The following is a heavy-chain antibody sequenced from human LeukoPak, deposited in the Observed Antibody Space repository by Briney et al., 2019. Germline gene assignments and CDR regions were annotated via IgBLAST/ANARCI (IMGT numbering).Heavy chain of an antibody. V-gene: IGHV3-15*01. D-gene: IGHD3-9*01. Sequence: GGSLRLSCASSGFTFSNAWMSWVRQAPGKGLEWVGRIKSKTDGGTTDYAAPVKGRFTISRDDSKNTLYLQMNSLKTEDTAVYYCTSTYDILTGYSYYFDYWGQGTLVTVSS. J-gene: IGHJ4*02. CDR3: TSTYDILTGYSYYFDY. CDR1: GFTFSNAW. CDR2: IKSKTDGGTT.